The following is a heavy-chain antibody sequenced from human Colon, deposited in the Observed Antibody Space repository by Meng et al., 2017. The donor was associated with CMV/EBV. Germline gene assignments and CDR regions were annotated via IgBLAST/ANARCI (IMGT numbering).Heavy chain of an antibody. CDR1: PFTFSRYW. D-gene: IGHD6-19*01. CDR2: IKQDGSEK. J-gene: IGHJ4*02. Sequence: GGSRRLSCAGSPFTFSRYWMTGVRQAPGKGLEWVANIKQDGSEKYYVDSVKGRFTISRDNAKNSLFLQLNSLRAEDTAVYYCARGVIAVGQRHYFAHWGQGTLVTVSS. CDR3: ARGVIAVGQRHYFAH. V-gene: IGHV3-7*03.